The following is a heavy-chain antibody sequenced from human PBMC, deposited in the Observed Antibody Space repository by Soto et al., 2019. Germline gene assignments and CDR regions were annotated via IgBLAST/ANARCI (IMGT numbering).Heavy chain of an antibody. Sequence: QVQLVQSGAEVKKPGSSVKVSCKASGGTFTSYVFSWVRQAPGKGLELMGGILPIFGTTSYAQKFQGRITITADQPTSTAYMELSSLSSEDTAVYYCAGSSGLYYNAMDVWGQGTTVTVSS. CDR3: AGSSGLYYNAMDV. D-gene: IGHD6-19*01. J-gene: IGHJ6*02. CDR1: GGTFTSYV. V-gene: IGHV1-69*01. CDR2: ILPIFGTT.